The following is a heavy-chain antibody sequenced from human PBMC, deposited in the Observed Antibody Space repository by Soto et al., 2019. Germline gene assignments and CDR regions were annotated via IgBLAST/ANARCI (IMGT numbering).Heavy chain of an antibody. J-gene: IGHJ4*02. D-gene: IGHD3-9*01. CDR3: AKIPGLRFFDRPVYFDY. CDR1: GVSITSYF. V-gene: IGHV4-59*01. Sequence: SETLSLTCTVSGVSITSYFWTWIRQPPGKGLEWIGYIDYSGSTNYNPSLKSRVTISVDTSKNQFSLKLSSVTAADTAKYYCAKIPGLRFFDRPVYFDYWGRGNLVTVSS. CDR2: IDYSGST.